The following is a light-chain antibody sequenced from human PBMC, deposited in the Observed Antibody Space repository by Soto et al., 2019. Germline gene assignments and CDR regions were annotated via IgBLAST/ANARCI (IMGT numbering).Light chain of an antibody. Sequence: QSVLTQPPSASGSLGQSVTISCTGTSSDVGAYNYVSWYQQHPGKAPKLMIYEVTRRPSGVPDRFSGSKSGNTASLNVSGLQAEDEADYYCCLYADNTDYVFGTGTKVTVL. CDR1: SSDVGAYNY. V-gene: IGLV2-8*01. J-gene: IGLJ1*01. CDR2: EVT. CDR3: CLYADNTDYV.